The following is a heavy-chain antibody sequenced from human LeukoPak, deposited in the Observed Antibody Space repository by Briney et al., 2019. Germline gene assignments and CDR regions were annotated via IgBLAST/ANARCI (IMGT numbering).Heavy chain of an antibody. J-gene: IGHJ4*02. CDR1: GFTFSSYS. V-gene: IGHV3-48*01. CDR2: ISSSSSTI. Sequence: PGGSLRLSCAASGFTFSSYSMNWVRQAPGKGLEWVSYISSSSSTIYYADSVKGRFTISRDNAKNSLYLQMSSLRAEDTAVYYCARDVGDTAMDHWGQGTLVTVSS. D-gene: IGHD5-18*01. CDR3: ARDVGDTAMDH.